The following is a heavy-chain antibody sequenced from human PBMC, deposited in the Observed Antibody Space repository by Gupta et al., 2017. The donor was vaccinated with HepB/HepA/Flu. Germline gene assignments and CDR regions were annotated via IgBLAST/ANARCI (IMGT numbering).Heavy chain of an antibody. J-gene: IGHJ4*02. V-gene: IGHV4-4*02. CDR1: GASISDNNW. CDR2: IYPGGAT. D-gene: IGHD4-17*01. CDR3: ARRFYGDYSRLDY. Sequence: QVQLQESGPGLVKPSGTLSLTCAVSGASISDNNWWSWVRQPPGKGLEWIGEIYPGGATNYNPSLKSRVTISVDKSKNQFSLQLTSVTAAVTALYYCARRFYGDYSRLDYWGQGTLVSVSS.